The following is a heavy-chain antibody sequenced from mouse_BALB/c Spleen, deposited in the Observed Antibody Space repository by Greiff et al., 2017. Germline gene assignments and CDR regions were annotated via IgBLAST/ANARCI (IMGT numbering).Heavy chain of an antibody. J-gene: IGHJ2*01. CDR1: GYSITSDYA. CDR2: ISYSGST. CDR3: ARGGDFDY. V-gene: IGHV3-2*02. Sequence: EVQLQQSGPGLVKPSQSLSLTCTVTGYSITSDYAWNWIRQVPGNKLEWMGYISYSGSTSYNPSLKSRISITRDTSKNQFFLQLNSVTTEDTATFYCARGGDFDYWGQGTTLTVSS.